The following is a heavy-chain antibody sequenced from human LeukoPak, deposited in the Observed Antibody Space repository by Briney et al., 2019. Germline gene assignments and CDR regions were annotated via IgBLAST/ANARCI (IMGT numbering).Heavy chain of an antibody. D-gene: IGHD2-15*01. CDR1: GFTFSSYT. CDR2: ISSSSSYI. J-gene: IGHJ4*02. V-gene: IGHV3-21*01. Sequence: GGSLRLSCAASGFTFSSYTMNRVRQAPGKGLEWVSSISSSSSYIYYADSVKGRFTISGDNARNSLYLQMNSLRAEDTAVYYCVRDRGYCSGGTCYALWDYWGQGTLVTVSS. CDR3: VRDRGYCSGGTCYALWDY.